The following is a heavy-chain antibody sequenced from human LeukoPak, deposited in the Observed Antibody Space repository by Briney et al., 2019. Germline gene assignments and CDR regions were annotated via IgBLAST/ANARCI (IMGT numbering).Heavy chain of an antibody. Sequence: ASVKVSCKASGYTFTSYGISWVRQAPGQGLEWLGWISAYDGNTNYAQKIQDRVTLTTDTSTSTAYMELRSLRSDDTAVYYCAREYYYDASTYYPLDHWGQGTLVTVSS. D-gene: IGHD3-22*01. CDR3: AREYYYDASTYYPLDH. V-gene: IGHV1-18*01. J-gene: IGHJ4*02. CDR1: GYTFTSYG. CDR2: ISAYDGNT.